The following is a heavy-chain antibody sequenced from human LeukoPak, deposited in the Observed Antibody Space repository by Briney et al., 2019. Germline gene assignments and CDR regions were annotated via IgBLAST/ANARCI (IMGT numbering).Heavy chain of an antibody. D-gene: IGHD5-18*01. CDR1: GGSSSGHY. CDR3: AGHRGYTYGPYDY. V-gene: IGHV4-34*01. CDR2: INHSGST. Sequence: PSETLSLTCGVYGGSSSGHYWSWIRQPPGKGLEWIGEINHSGSTNYNPSLKSRVTISVDTSKNQFSLKLSSVTAVDTAVYYCAGHRGYTYGPYDYWGQGTLVTVSS. J-gene: IGHJ4*02.